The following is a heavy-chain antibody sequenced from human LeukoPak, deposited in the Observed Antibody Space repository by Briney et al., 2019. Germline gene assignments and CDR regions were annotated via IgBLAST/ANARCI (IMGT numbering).Heavy chain of an antibody. CDR3: ARDYCSGPKCYFIDY. D-gene: IGHD2-15*01. Sequence: GGSLRLSCAASGFTFGNYSMNWVRQAPGKGLEWVSYITSSSTVYYAGSVKGRFTISRDNAKNSLFLQMNSLRAEDTAVYYCARDYCSGPKCYFIDYWGQGALVTVSS. CDR1: GFTFGNYS. V-gene: IGHV3-48*04. CDR2: ITSSSTV. J-gene: IGHJ4*02.